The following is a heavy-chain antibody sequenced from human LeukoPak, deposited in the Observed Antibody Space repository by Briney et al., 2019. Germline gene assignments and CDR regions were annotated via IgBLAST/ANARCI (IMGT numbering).Heavy chain of an antibody. J-gene: IGHJ5*02. CDR2: INHSGST. CDR1: GDPISSSSYY. V-gene: IGHV4-39*07. Sequence: SETLSLTCTVSGDPISSSSYYWGWIRQPPGKGLEWIGEINHSGSTNYNPSLKSRVTISVDTSKNQFSLKLSSVTAADTAVYYCARGRFLSRWFDPWGQGTLVTVSS. CDR3: ARGRFLSRWFDP. D-gene: IGHD2/OR15-2a*01.